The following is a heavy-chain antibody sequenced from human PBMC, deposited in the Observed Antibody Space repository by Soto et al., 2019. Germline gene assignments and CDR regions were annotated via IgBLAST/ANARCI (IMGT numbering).Heavy chain of an antibody. CDR2: IWYDGSNK. V-gene: IGHV3-33*01. Sequence: GGSLRLSCAASGFTFSSYGMHWVRQAPGKGLEWAAVIWYDGSNKYYADSVKGRFTISRDNSKNTLYLQMNSLRAEDTAVYYCAASPTGTHYYGMDVWGQGTTVTVSS. CDR1: GFTFSSYG. D-gene: IGHD1-1*01. J-gene: IGHJ6*02. CDR3: AASPTGTHYYGMDV.